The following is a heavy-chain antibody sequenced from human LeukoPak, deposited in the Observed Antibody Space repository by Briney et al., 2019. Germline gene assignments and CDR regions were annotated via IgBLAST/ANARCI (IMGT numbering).Heavy chain of an antibody. J-gene: IGHJ4*02. CDR1: GGSISSGGYY. CDR2: IYYSGST. D-gene: IGHD3-22*01. CDR3: ARDRSPYDSSGFDY. Sequence: SETLSLTCTVSGGSISSGGYYWSWIRQHPGKGLEWIGYIYYSGSTYYNPSLKSRVTISVDTSKNQFSLKLSSMTAADTAVYYCARDRSPYDSSGFDYWGQGTLVTVSS. V-gene: IGHV4-31*03.